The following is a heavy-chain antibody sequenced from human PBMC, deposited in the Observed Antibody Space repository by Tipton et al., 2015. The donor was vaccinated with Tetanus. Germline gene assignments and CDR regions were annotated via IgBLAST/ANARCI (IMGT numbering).Heavy chain of an antibody. J-gene: IGHJ4*01. CDR1: GGSISSRSYY. Sequence: TLSLTCTVSGGSISSRSYYWSWIRQHPVKGLAWIGYIYYTGSTYYNPSLKSRVIISADTSKNQFSLKLSSVTAADTAVYYCASSVGQLWFWGQGSLVTVSS. V-gene: IGHV4-31*03. D-gene: IGHD5-18*01. CDR2: IYYTGST. CDR3: ASSVGQLWF.